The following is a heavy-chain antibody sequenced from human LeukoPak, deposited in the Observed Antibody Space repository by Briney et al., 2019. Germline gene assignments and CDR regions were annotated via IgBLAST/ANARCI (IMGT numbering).Heavy chain of an antibody. CDR1: GGSISSGGYY. CDR2: IYYSGST. V-gene: IGHV4-31*03. Sequence: TSETLSLTCTVSGGSISSGGYYWSWIRQHPGQGLEWIGYIYYSGSTYYNPSLKSRVTISVDTSKNQFSLKLSSVTAADTAVYYCARSSYGGNKAFDIWGQGTMVTVSS. J-gene: IGHJ3*02. D-gene: IGHD4-23*01. CDR3: ARSSYGGNKAFDI.